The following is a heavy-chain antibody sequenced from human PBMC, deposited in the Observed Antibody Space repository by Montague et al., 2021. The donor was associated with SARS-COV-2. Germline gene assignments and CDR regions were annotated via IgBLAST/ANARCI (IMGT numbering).Heavy chain of an antibody. D-gene: IGHD3-10*01. V-gene: IGHV4-34*01. CDR1: GGSLSGFS. CDR3: VRLGEGVVTPPVLWLGPYYYYYYMDV. Sequence: SETLSLTCAVYGGSLSGFSWYWVCQPPGKGLEWIGEVNHSGGTKYSAALKSRVTISVDASKNQFSLKLTPVTAPDTAVYYCVRLGEGVVTPPVLWLGPYYYYYYMDVWGQGTTVTVSS. J-gene: IGHJ6*02. CDR2: VNHSGGT.